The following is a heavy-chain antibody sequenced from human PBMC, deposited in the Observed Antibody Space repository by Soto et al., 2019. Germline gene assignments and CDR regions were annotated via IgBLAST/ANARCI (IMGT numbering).Heavy chain of an antibody. V-gene: IGHV3-33*01. J-gene: IGHJ4*02. CDR2: IWYDGSNK. Sequence: GGSLRLSCAASGFTFSSYGMHWVRQAPGKGLEWVAVIWYDGSNKYYADSVKGRFTISRDNSKNTLYLQMNSLRAEDTAVYYCARGAVPAAIYFDYWGQGTLVTVSS. CDR3: ARGAVPAAIYFDY. CDR1: GFTFSSYG. D-gene: IGHD2-2*01.